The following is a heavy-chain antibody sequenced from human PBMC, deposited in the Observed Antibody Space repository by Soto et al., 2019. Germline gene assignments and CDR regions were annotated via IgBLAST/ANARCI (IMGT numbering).Heavy chain of an antibody. V-gene: IGHV5-51*01. J-gene: IGHJ4*02. CDR2: IYPGDSDT. D-gene: IGHD3-22*01. Sequence: GESLKISCKGSGYSFTSYWIGWVRQMPGKGLEWMGIIYPGDSDTRYSPSFQGQVTISADKSISTAYLQWSSLKASDTAMYYCARRGGGYCYDSSGRPVDYWGQGTLVTVSS. CDR3: ARRGGGYCYDSSGRPVDY. CDR1: GYSFTSYW.